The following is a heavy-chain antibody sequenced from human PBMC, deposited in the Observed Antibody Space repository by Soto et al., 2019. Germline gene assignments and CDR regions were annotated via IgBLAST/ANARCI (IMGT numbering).Heavy chain of an antibody. V-gene: IGHV4-4*02. CDR2: ISYSGST. CDR3: TKYRRTDAEGYSFDY. CDR1: GGSISSSNW. D-gene: IGHD2-15*01. J-gene: IGHJ4*02. Sequence: SETLSLTCAVSGGSISSSNWWSWVRQPPGKGLEWIAYISYSGSTNYNPSLKSRVTMSVDSAKNQFSLQLSSVTAADTAVYFCTKYRRTDAEGYSFDYWGQGALVTVSS.